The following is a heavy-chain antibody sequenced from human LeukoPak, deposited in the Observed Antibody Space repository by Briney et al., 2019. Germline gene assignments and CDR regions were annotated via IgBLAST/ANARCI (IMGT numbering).Heavy chain of an antibody. V-gene: IGHV4-30-4*01. CDR1: GGSISSGDYY. Sequence: SETLSLTCTVSGGSISSGDYYWSWIRQPPGKGLEWIVYIYYSGSTYYNPSLKSRVTISVDTSKNQFSLKLSSVTAADTAVYYCARVPLSSGYYGLDYWGQGTLVTVSS. CDR2: IYYSGST. D-gene: IGHD3-22*01. J-gene: IGHJ4*02. CDR3: ARVPLSSGYYGLDY.